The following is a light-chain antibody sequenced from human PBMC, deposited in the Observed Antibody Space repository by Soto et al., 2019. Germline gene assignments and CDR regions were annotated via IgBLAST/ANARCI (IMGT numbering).Light chain of an antibody. J-gene: IGKJ2*01. CDR2: KAS. V-gene: IGKV1-5*03. Sequence: DIQMTQSPSTLSASLGDRVTITCRASQSISSYLAWYQQRPGKAPKLLIHKASSLESGVPSRFSGSGYGTEFTLTISGLQPDDFATYYCQQYNSYSMYTFGQGTKLEIK. CDR3: QQYNSYSMYT. CDR1: QSISSY.